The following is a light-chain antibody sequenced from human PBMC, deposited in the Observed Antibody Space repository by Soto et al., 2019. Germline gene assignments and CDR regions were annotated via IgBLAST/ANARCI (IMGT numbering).Light chain of an antibody. J-gene: IGKJ1*01. CDR3: QQYGSSPWT. CDR1: QSVSGNF. V-gene: IGKV3-20*01. CDR2: GAS. Sequence: ELVLTQSPGTLSLSPGERATLSCMASQSVSGNFLAWYQQKPGQAPRLLIHGASRRAPGIPDRVSGSGSGTDFTLTISRLEPEDFAVYYCQQYGSSPWTFGQGTKVDIK.